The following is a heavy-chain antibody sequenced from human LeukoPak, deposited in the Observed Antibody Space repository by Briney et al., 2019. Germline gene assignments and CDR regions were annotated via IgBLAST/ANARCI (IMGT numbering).Heavy chain of an antibody. D-gene: IGHD1-1*01. J-gene: IGHJ5*02. CDR1: GGSISTYY. Sequence: SETLSLTCTISGGSISTYYWSWIRQSPGKGLEWIGYISYSGSTNYNPSLKSRATISLDTSKNQFSLKLSSVTAADTAVYYCARDRLQLQSWGQGTLVTVSS. CDR2: ISYSGST. CDR3: ARDRLQLQS. V-gene: IGHV4-59*12.